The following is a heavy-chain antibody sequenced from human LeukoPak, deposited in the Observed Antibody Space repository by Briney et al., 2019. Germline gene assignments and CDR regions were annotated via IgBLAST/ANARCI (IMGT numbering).Heavy chain of an antibody. D-gene: IGHD2-15*01. V-gene: IGHV4-34*01. CDR3: ARGGRMVAKPIGQVNWFDP. Sequence: PSETLSLTCAVYGGSFSGYYWSWIRQPPGKGLEWIGEINHSGSTNYNPSLKSRVTISVDTSKNQFSLKLSSVTAADTAVYYCARGGRMVAKPIGQVNWFDPWGQGTLVTVSS. J-gene: IGHJ5*02. CDR1: GGSFSGYY. CDR2: INHSGST.